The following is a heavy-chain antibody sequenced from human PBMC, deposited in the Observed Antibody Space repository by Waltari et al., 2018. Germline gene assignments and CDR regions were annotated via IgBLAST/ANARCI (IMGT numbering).Heavy chain of an antibody. Sequence: QVQLQESGPGLVKPSETLSLTCAVSGYSISSGYYWGWPRQPPGKGLEWIGSIYHSGSTYYNPSLKSRVTISVDTSKNQFSLKLSSVTAADTAVYYCARTIAAQNWFDPWGQGTLVTVSS. CDR1: GYSISSGYY. V-gene: IGHV4-38-2*01. CDR3: ARTIAAQNWFDP. J-gene: IGHJ5*02. D-gene: IGHD6-6*01. CDR2: IYHSGST.